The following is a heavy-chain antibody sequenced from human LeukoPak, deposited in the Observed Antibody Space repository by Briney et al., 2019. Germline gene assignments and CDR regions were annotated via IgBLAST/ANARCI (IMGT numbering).Heavy chain of an antibody. Sequence: GGSLRLSCAASGFTFSSYAMSWVRQAPGKGLEWVSAISGSGGSTYYADSVKGRFTISRDNSKNTLYLQMNSLRAEDTAVYYCARVWSVAAAGREDYYYGIDVWGQGTTVTVSS. CDR2: ISGSGGST. CDR3: ARVWSVAAAGREDYYYGIDV. CDR1: GFTFSSYA. J-gene: IGHJ6*02. V-gene: IGHV3-23*01. D-gene: IGHD6-13*01.